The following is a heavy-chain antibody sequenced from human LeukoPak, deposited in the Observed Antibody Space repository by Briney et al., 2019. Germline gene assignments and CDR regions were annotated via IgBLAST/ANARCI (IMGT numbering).Heavy chain of an antibody. V-gene: IGHV3-23*01. D-gene: IGHD3-22*01. CDR1: GFTFSSYA. CDR2: ISGSGGST. J-gene: IGHJ5*02. CDR3: AKSIPYYYDSSGYSERP. Sequence: GGSLRLSCAASGFTFSSYAMSWVRQAPGKGLEWVSAISGSGGSTYYADSVKGRFTISRDNSKNTLYLQMNSLRAEDTAVYYCAKSIPYYYDSSGYSERPWGQGTLVTISS.